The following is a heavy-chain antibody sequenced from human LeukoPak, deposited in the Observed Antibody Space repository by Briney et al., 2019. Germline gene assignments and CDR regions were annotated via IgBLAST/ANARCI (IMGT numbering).Heavy chain of an antibody. Sequence: GGSLRLSCAVSAFTFRLYAMTWVRQAPGKGLEWVSTISGSGDYIYYADSVKGRFTISRDNSKNTLYVQMNSLRAEDTAVYYCAKSSADYFYDSSGYYVDFDYWGQGTLVTVSS. CDR2: ISGSGDYI. D-gene: IGHD3-22*01. V-gene: IGHV3-23*01. CDR3: AKSSADYFYDSSGYYVDFDY. J-gene: IGHJ4*02. CDR1: AFTFRLYA.